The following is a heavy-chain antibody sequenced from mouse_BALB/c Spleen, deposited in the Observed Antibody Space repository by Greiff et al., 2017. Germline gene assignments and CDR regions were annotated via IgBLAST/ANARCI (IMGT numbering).Heavy chain of an antibody. CDR1: GYSITSGYY. D-gene: IGHD1-1*01. CDR2: ISYDGSN. V-gene: IGHV3-6*02. Sequence: EVKVEESGPGLVKPSQSLSLTCSVTGYSITSGYYWNWIRQFPGNKLEWMGYISYDGSNNYNPSLKNRISITRDTSKNQFFLKLNSVTTEDTATYYCARGDYGSRYAMDYWGQGTSVTVSS. J-gene: IGHJ4*01. CDR3: ARGDYGSRYAMDY.